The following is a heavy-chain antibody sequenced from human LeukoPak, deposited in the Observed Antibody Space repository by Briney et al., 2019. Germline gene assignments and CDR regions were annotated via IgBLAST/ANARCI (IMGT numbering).Heavy chain of an antibody. V-gene: IGHV1-18*01. CDR3: ARDPPDDGAFDI. CDR1: GYTFTNYG. D-gene: IGHD1-14*01. Sequence: GASVKLSCKASGYTFTNYGITWVRQAPGQGLEWMGWISAYNGNTNYAQKLQGRVTMTIDKTTSTAYMELRSLRSDDTAVYYCARDPPDDGAFDIWGQGTMVTVSS. J-gene: IGHJ3*02. CDR2: ISAYNGNT.